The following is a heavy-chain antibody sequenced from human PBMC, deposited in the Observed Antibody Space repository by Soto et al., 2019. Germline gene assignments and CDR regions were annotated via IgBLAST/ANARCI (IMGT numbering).Heavy chain of an antibody. CDR2: INAGNGNT. V-gene: IGHV1-3*01. D-gene: IGHD1-26*01. Sequence: ASVKVSCKASGYTSASYAMHWVRQAPGQRLEWMGWINAGNGNTKYSQKFQGRVTITRDTSASTAYMELSSLRSEDTAVYYCARSLIGGSYPNYYYYGMDVWGQGTTVTVSS. CDR1: GYTSASYA. CDR3: ARSLIGGSYPNYYYYGMDV. J-gene: IGHJ6*02.